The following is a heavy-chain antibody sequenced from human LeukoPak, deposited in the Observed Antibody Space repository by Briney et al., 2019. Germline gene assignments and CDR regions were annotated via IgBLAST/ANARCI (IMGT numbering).Heavy chain of an antibody. V-gene: IGHV4-4*02. CDR1: GGSISSSNW. CDR2: IYHSGST. CDR3: ASSSPIQLRGYDY. J-gene: IGHJ4*02. D-gene: IGHD5-18*01. Sequence: SETLSLTCAVSGGSISSSNWWSWVRQPPGKGLEWIGEIYHSGSTNYNPSLKSRVTISVDKSKNQFSLKLSSVTAADTAVYYCASSSPIQLRGYDYWGQGTLVTVSS.